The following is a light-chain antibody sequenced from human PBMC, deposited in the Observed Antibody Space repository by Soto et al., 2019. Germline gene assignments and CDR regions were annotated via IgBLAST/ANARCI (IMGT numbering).Light chain of an antibody. CDR3: QQYNTYWT. CDR2: TAS. V-gene: IGKV1-5*01. J-gene: IGKJ1*01. CDR1: QTISRW. Sequence: DIQMTQYPSTLSASVGDTVTITCRASQTISRWLAWYQQKPGKAPRLLIYTASTLESGVPSSFSGSGSGTEFPLTISSMKPDDFATYYCQQYNTYWTFGQGTKVDIK.